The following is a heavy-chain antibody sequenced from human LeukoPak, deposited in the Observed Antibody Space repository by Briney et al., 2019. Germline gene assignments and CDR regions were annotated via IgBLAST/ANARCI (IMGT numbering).Heavy chain of an antibody. D-gene: IGHD3-16*01. Sequence: GGSLRLSCAASGFPFDRYWMSWVRLAPGKGLEWVANIKHDGSEKTFVDSVKGRFTISRDNSKNTVYLQMNSLRAEDTAVYYCAKDSPGFGIVFDSWGQGTLVTVSS. V-gene: IGHV3-7*03. J-gene: IGHJ4*02. CDR2: IKHDGSEK. CDR1: GFPFDRYW. CDR3: AKDSPGFGIVFDS.